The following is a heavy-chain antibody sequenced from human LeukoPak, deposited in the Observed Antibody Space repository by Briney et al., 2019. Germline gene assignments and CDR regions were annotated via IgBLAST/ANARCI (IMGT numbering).Heavy chain of an antibody. CDR1: GYSFTSYW. D-gene: IGHD4-23*01. J-gene: IGHJ4*02. CDR3: ARHLSSLVGTYHFDY. CDR2: IYPGDSET. Sequence: GESLKISCKGSGYSFTSYWIGWVRQMPGKGLEWMGIIYPGDSETRYSPSFQGQVTFSADKSISTAYLQWSSLKASDTAMYYCARHLSSLVGTYHFDYWGQGTLVTVSS. V-gene: IGHV5-51*01.